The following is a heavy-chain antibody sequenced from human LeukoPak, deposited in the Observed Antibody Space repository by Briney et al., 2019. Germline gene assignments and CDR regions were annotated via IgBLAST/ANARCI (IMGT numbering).Heavy chain of an antibody. CDR2: ISRSSSII. CDR1: GFSFSGYS. V-gene: IGHV3-48*01. CDR3: ARDSGYYGSGSYYWLDY. D-gene: IGHD3-10*01. Sequence: PGGSLRLSCAASGFSFSGYSMNWGRQAPGKGLEWVSYISRSSSIIYYADSVKGRFTISRDNAKNSLYLQMNSLRAEDTAVYYCARDSGYYGSGSYYWLDYWGQGILVTVSS. J-gene: IGHJ4*02.